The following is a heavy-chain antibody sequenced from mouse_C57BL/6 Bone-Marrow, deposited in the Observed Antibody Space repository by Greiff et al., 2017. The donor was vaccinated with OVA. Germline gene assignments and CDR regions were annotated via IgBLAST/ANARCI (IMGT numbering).Heavy chain of an antibody. CDR3: ARSYYGSSLDY. Sequence: VQLQQSGAELARPGASVKMSCKASGYTFTSYTMHWVKQRPGQGLEWIGYINPSSGYTKYNQKFKDKATLTADKSTSTAYMQLSSLTSEDAAVYYCARSYYGSSLDYWGQGTTLTVSS. CDR2: INPSSGYT. J-gene: IGHJ2*01. CDR1: GYTFTSYT. V-gene: IGHV1-4*01. D-gene: IGHD1-1*01.